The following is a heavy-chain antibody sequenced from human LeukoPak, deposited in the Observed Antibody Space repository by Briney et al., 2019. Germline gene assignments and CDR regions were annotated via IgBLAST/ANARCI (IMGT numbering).Heavy chain of an antibody. CDR3: ARGGGYDSSGYATDYFDY. D-gene: IGHD3-22*01. Sequence: GGSLRLSCAASGFTFSSYSMNWVRQAPGKGLEWVSSISSSSSTIYYADSVKGRFTISRHNAKNSLYLQMNSLRAEDTAVYYCARGGGYDSSGYATDYFDYWGQGTLVTVSS. CDR1: GFTFSSYS. J-gene: IGHJ4*02. CDR2: ISSSSSTI. V-gene: IGHV3-21*04.